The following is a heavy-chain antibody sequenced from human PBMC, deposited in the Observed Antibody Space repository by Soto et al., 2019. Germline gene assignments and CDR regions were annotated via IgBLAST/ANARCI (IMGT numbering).Heavy chain of an antibody. CDR3: ATSFYCSGGSCYPDDY. CDR1: GFTFSSYA. J-gene: IGHJ4*02. Sequence: PGGSLRLSCAASGFTFSSYAMSWVRQAPGKGLEWVSAISGSGGSTYYADSVKGRFTISRDNSKNTLYLQMNSLRAEDTAVYYCATSFYCSGGSCYPDDYWGKGTLVTVSS. CDR2: ISGSGGST. D-gene: IGHD2-15*01. V-gene: IGHV3-23*01.